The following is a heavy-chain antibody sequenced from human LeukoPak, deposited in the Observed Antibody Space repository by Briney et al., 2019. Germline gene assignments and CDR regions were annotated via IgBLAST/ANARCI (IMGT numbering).Heavy chain of an antibody. D-gene: IGHD4-11*01. CDR1: GGSISSYY. CDR2: IYYSGST. V-gene: IGHV4-59*01. Sequence: TSETLSLTCTVSGGSISSYYWSWIRQPPGKGLEWIGYIYYSGSTNYNPSLKSLVTISVDTSKNQFSLKLSSVTAADTAVYYCARGAVMTTLSRKSYYFDYWGQGTLVTVSS. CDR3: ARGAVMTTLSRKSYYFDY. J-gene: IGHJ4*02.